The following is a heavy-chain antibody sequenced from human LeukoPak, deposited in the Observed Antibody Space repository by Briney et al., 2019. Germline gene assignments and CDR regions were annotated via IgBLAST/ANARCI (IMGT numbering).Heavy chain of an antibody. CDR2: ISSSSSYI. D-gene: IGHD2-2*01. V-gene: IGHV3-21*01. Sequence: GGSLRLSCAASGFTFSSYSMNWVRQAPGKGLEWVSSISSSSSYIYYADSVKGRFTISRDNAKNSLYLQINSLRAEDTAVYYCARDIEVFGLGESTSRDAFDIWGQGTMVTVSS. CDR3: ARDIEVFGLGESTSRDAFDI. J-gene: IGHJ3*02. CDR1: GFTFSSYS.